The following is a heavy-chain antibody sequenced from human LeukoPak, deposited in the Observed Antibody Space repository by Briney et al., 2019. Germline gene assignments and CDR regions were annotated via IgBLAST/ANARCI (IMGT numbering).Heavy chain of an antibody. Sequence: SETLSLTCAVYGGSFSGYYWSWIRQPPGKGLEWIGEINHSGSTNYNPSLKSRVTISVDTSKNQFSLKLSSVTAADTAVYYCARVLISSHYFDYWGQGTLVTVSS. J-gene: IGHJ4*02. CDR3: ARVLISSHYFDY. CDR1: GGSFSGYY. D-gene: IGHD2-8*02. V-gene: IGHV4-34*01. CDR2: INHSGST.